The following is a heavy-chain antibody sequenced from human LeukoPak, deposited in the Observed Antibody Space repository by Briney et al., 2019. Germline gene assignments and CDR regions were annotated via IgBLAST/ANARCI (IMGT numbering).Heavy chain of an antibody. CDR3: ARETNYFDY. D-gene: IGHD1-26*01. J-gene: IGHJ4*02. CDR2: ISNSGDAT. CDR1: GFTFSNYA. V-gene: IGHV3-23*01. Sequence: GGSLRLSCAASGFTFSNYAMSWVRQAPGKGLEWVSTISNSGDATYYADSVKGRFTISRDNSKNSLYLQMNSLRAEDTAVYYCARETNYFDYWGQGTLVTVSS.